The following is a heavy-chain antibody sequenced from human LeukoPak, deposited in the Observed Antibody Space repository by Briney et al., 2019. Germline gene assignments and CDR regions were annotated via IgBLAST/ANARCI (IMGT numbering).Heavy chain of an antibody. D-gene: IGHD2-15*01. Sequence: GGSLRLSCAASGFTFSSHSMNWVRQAPGKGLEWVSSISSSSSYIYYADSVKGRFTISRDNAKNSLYLQMNSLRAEDTAVYYCARVRCSGGSCYAGCFDYWGQGTLVTVSS. V-gene: IGHV3-21*01. CDR1: GFTFSSHS. J-gene: IGHJ4*02. CDR3: ARVRCSGGSCYAGCFDY. CDR2: ISSSSSYI.